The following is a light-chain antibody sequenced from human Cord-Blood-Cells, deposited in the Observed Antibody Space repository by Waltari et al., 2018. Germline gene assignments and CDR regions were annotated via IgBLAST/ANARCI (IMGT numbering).Light chain of an antibody. CDR1: RSDVGGYKY. Sequence: QSALPQPALGSASPGQSITNPCTGTRSDVGGYKYLSWYQQHPGKAPKLQIYEVSNRPSGVSNRFSGSKSGNTASLTISGLQAEYEADYYCSSYTSSSTLVFGTGTKVTVL. CDR2: EVS. CDR3: SSYTSSSTLV. V-gene: IGLV2-14*01. J-gene: IGLJ1*01.